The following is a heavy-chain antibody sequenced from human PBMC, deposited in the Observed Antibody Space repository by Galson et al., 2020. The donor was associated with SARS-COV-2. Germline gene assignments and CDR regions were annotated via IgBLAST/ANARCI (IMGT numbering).Heavy chain of an antibody. J-gene: IGHJ4*02. Sequence: GGSLRFSCAASGFTFSSHWMHWVRQAPGKGLVWVSRIYSEGSSTSYADSVKGRFTISGDNAKNTLYLQMNSLRAEDTAVYYCARGDMGNDYFDYWGQGTLVTVSS. CDR3: ARGDMGNDYFDY. V-gene: IGHV3-74*01. D-gene: IGHD7-27*01. CDR1: GFTFSSHW. CDR2: IYSEGSST.